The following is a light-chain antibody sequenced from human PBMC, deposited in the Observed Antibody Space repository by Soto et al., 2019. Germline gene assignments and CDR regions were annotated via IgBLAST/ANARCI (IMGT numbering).Light chain of an antibody. CDR2: RNN. Sequence: QSVLTQPPSASGTPGQGVTISCSGSTSNIGSNYVYWYQQLPGTAPKLLIYRNNHRPSGVPYRFSGSKYGTSASLAISGLRSDDEADYFCATWDASLNGFYVFGTGTKLTVL. CDR1: TSNIGSNY. V-gene: IGLV1-47*01. J-gene: IGLJ1*01. CDR3: ATWDASLNGFYV.